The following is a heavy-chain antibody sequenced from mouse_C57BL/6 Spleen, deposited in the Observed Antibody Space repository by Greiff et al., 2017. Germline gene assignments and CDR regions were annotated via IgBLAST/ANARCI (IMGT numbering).Heavy chain of an antibody. J-gene: IGHJ2*01. CDR1: GYAFSSSW. CDR3: ARERDYYNYFDD. V-gene: IGHV1-82*01. D-gene: IGHD2-12*01. Sequence: VQLQQSGPELVKPGASVKISCKASGYAFSSSWMNWVKQRPGKGLEWIGRIYPGDGDTNYNGKFKGKATLTADKSSSTAYMQLSSLTSEDSAVYFCARERDYYNYFDDWGKGTTLTVSS. CDR2: IYPGDGDT.